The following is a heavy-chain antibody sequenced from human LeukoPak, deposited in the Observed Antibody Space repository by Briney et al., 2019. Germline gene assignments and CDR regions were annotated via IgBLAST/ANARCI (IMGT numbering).Heavy chain of an antibody. CDR3: ARAWGYCSSTSCYPARVNWFDP. V-gene: IGHV4-39*07. CDR1: GGSISSSSYY. J-gene: IGHJ5*02. D-gene: IGHD2-2*01. Sequence: PSETLSLTCTVSGGSISSSSYYWGWIRQPPGKGLEWIGSIYYSGSTYYNPSLKSRVTISVDTSKNQFSLKLSSVTAADTAVYYCARAWGYCSSTSCYPARVNWFDPWGQGTLVTVSS. CDR2: IYYSGST.